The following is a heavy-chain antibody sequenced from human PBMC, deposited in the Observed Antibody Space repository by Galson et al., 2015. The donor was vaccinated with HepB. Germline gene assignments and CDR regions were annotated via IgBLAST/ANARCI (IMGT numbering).Heavy chain of an antibody. V-gene: IGHV3-23*01. CDR2: ISGSGGNT. Sequence: SLRLSCAASGFTFSNYAMSWVRQAPGKGLEWVSGISGSGGNTYYADSVKGRFTGSRDNSKNTLYLQMNSLRAVDTAVYYCAKGGAGSYYGIDYWGQGSLVTVSS. D-gene: IGHD3-10*01. CDR1: GFTFSNYA. J-gene: IGHJ4*02. CDR3: AKGGAGSYYGIDY.